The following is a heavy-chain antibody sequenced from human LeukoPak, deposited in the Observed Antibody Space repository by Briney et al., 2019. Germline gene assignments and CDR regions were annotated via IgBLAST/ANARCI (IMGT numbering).Heavy chain of an antibody. Sequence: SEALSHTCTDPGGSPCTTMYYSGWVRHPPGKGLGWIGNIFYSGSTYYSPSLESRVTISLDTSRNQFSLKLNSVTAADTAVYYCAKSNGYGLVDIWGQGTMVTVSS. CDR3: AKSNGYGLVDI. V-gene: IGHV4-39*07. CDR1: GGSPCTTMYY. J-gene: IGHJ3*02. CDR2: IFYSGST. D-gene: IGHD3-10*01.